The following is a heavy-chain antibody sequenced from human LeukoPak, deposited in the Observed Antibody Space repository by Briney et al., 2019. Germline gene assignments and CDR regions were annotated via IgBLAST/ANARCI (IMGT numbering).Heavy chain of an antibody. CDR3: ARDLHPSGWSDFDY. J-gene: IGHJ4*02. CDR2: TWYDGSKE. CDR1: GFTFNNAW. Sequence: GGSLRLSCAVSGFTFNNAWMSWVRQAPGKGLEWVAVTWYDGSKEYYADSVMGRFTISRDISKNTLYLQMNSLRAEDTAVYYCARDLHPSGWSDFDYWGQGTLVTVSS. V-gene: IGHV3-33*08. D-gene: IGHD6-19*01.